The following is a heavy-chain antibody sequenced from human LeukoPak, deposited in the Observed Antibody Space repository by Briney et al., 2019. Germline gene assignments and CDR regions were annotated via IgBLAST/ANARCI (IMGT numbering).Heavy chain of an antibody. D-gene: IGHD1-1*01. V-gene: IGHV4-39*01. Sequence: SETLSLTCTVSGGSISSSSYYWGWIRQPPGKGLEWIGSIYYSGSTYYNPSLKSRVTISVDTSENRFSLNLRSVTAADTAIYYCAGLSYSVDWSDPHNWGRGTLVTVSS. J-gene: IGHJ4*02. CDR1: GGSISSSSYY. CDR3: AGLSYSVDWSDPHN. CDR2: IYYSGST.